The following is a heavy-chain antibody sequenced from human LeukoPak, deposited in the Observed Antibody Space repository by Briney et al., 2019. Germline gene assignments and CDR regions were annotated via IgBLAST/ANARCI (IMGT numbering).Heavy chain of an antibody. V-gene: IGHV4-39*07. D-gene: IGHD2-15*01. J-gene: IGHJ4*02. CDR1: GDSISNSRYY. Sequence: SETLSLTCTVSGDSISNSRYYWGWIRHPPGKALEWIGSIYYSGSTYYNPSLKSRVTISVDTSKNQFSLKLSSVTAADTAVYYCARGAHFGWSAGFDYWGQGTLVTVSS. CDR2: IYYSGST. CDR3: ARGAHFGWSAGFDY.